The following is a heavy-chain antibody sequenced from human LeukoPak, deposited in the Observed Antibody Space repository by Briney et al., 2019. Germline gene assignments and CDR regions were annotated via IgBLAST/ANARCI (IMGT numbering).Heavy chain of an antibody. CDR1: GGSISSYY. J-gene: IGHJ4*02. D-gene: IGHD2-2*01. CDR3: ANHLACGSTSCPPFDD. CDR2: IYTSGST. Sequence: PSETLSLTCTVSGGSISSYYWSWIRQPAGKGLEWIGRIYTSGSTNYNPSLKSRVTMSVDTSKNQFSLKLNSVTAADTAVYYCANHLACGSTSCPPFDDWGQGTLVTVSS. V-gene: IGHV4-4*07.